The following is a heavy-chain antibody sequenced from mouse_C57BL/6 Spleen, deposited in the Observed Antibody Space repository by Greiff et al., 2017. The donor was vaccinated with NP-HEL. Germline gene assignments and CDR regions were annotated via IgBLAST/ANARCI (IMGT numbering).Heavy chain of an antibody. Sequence: EVKLMESGEGLVKPGGSLKLSCAASGFTFSSYAMSWVRQTPEKRLEWVAYISSGGDYIYYADTVKGRFTIPRDNARNTLYLQMSSLKSEDTAMYYCTRDRATVVGDYYAMDYWGQGTSVTVSS. D-gene: IGHD1-1*01. V-gene: IGHV5-9-1*02. J-gene: IGHJ4*01. CDR1: GFTFSSYA. CDR3: TRDRATVVGDYYAMDY. CDR2: ISSGGDYI.